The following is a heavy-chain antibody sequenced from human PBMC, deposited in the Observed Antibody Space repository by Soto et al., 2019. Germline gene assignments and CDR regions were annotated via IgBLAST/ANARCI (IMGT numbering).Heavy chain of an antibody. CDR2: IIPIFGTA. CDR1: GGTFSSYA. J-gene: IGHJ6*02. D-gene: IGHD2-15*01. CDR3: VRGTGGSFYLYYAFDV. V-gene: IGHV1-69*12. Sequence: QVQLVQSGAEVKKPGSSVKVSCKASGGTFSSYAINWVRQAPGQGLEWMGGIIPIFGTANYAQKFQGRVTIAAADYMRTAFMELSSLRSEDTAVCYRVRGTGGSFYLYYAFDVWGQGTTVTVSS.